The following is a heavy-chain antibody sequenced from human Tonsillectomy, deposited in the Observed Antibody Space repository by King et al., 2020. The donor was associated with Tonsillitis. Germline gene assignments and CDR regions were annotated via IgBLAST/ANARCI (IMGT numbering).Heavy chain of an antibody. V-gene: IGHV5-51*01. Sequence: VQLVESGAEVKKPGESLKISCKGSGYSFTSYWIGWVRQMPGKGLEWMGIIYPGDSDTRYSPSFQGQVTISADKSISTAYLQWSSLKASDTAMYYCARHGQNQPRIAAAGTMGWDFYYGMDVWGQGTTVTVSS. CDR1: GYSFTSYW. D-gene: IGHD6-13*01. CDR2: IYPGDSDT. CDR3: ARHGQNQPRIAAAGTMGWDFYYGMDV. J-gene: IGHJ6*02.